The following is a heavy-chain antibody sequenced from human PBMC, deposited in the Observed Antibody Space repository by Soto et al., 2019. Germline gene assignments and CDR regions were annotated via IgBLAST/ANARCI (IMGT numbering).Heavy chain of an antibody. Sequence: XGTLALTCTVSGASISGFYWSGIRKSAGKGLEWIGRIYATGTTDYNPSLKSRVMMSVDTSKKQFSLKLRSVTAADTAVYYCVRDGTKTLRDWFDPWGQGISVTVSS. D-gene: IGHD1-1*01. CDR3: VRDGTKTLRDWFDP. V-gene: IGHV4-4*07. J-gene: IGHJ5*02. CDR2: IYATGTT. CDR1: GASISGFY.